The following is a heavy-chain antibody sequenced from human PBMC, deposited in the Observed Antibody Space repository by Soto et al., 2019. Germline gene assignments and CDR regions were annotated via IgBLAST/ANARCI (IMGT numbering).Heavy chain of an antibody. CDR1: GFSLSTSGVG. D-gene: IGHD4-17*01. J-gene: IGHJ3*01. Sequence: QIALKESGPPLVKPTQTLTLTCTFSGFSLSTSGVGVGWVRQPPGKALEWIALVYGDDDKRYLTSLKSRLTITKDTSINQVVLTMTNMDPVDTATYFCVHSIGGDYVYGFDVWGQGTKVTVSS. CDR3: VHSIGGDYVYGFDV. CDR2: VYGDDDK. V-gene: IGHV2-5*02.